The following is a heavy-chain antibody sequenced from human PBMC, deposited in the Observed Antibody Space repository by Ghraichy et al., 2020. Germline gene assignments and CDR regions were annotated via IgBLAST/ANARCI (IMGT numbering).Heavy chain of an antibody. J-gene: IGHJ6*02. D-gene: IGHD6-6*01. Sequence: SETLSLTCTVSGGSISSYYWSWIRQPPGKGLEWIGYIYYSGSTNYNPSLKSRVTISVDTSKNQFSLKLSSVTAADTAVYYCARGTHSSSSKNYGMDVWGQGTTVTVSS. CDR3: ARGTHSSSSKNYGMDV. CDR1: GGSISSYY. CDR2: IYYSGST. V-gene: IGHV4-59*01.